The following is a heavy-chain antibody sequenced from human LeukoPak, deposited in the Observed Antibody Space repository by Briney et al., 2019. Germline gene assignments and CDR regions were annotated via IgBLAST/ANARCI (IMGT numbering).Heavy chain of an antibody. V-gene: IGHV3-23*01. Sequence: PSETLSLTCTVSGGSISSYYWSWVRQAPGKGLEWVSAISGSGGSTYYADSVKGRFTISRDNSKNTLYLQMNSLRAEDTAVYYCAKGFYGMDVWGQGTTVTVSS. CDR3: AKGFYGMDV. J-gene: IGHJ6*02. CDR1: GGSISSYY. CDR2: ISGSGGST.